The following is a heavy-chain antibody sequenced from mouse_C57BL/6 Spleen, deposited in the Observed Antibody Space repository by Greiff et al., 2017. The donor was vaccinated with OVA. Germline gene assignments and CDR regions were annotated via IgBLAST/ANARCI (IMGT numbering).Heavy chain of an antibody. Sequence: EVMLVESGGGLVKPGGSLKLSCAASGFTFSDYGMHWVRQAPEKGLEWVAYISSGSSTIYYADTVKGRFTISRDNAKNTLFLQMTSLRSEDTAMYYCARSPGDYFDYWGQGTTLTVSS. CDR2: ISSGSSTI. CDR3: ARSPGDYFDY. V-gene: IGHV5-17*01. CDR1: GFTFSDYG. J-gene: IGHJ2*01. D-gene: IGHD3-2*02.